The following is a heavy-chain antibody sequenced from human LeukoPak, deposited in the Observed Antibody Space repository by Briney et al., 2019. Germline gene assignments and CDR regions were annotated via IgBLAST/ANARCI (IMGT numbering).Heavy chain of an antibody. CDR3: VRDRAEGRAWVEFDP. Sequence: GVSLRLSCVASGFSVSSYGMSWVRQAPGKAPECVSLVYSAGATHYADSVQGRFIISRDNSKNTLYLQMNNLRVEDTAVYHCVRDRAEGRAWVEFDPWGQGTVVTVSS. J-gene: IGHJ5*02. CDR2: VYSAGAT. CDR1: GFSVSSYG. V-gene: IGHV3-66*02.